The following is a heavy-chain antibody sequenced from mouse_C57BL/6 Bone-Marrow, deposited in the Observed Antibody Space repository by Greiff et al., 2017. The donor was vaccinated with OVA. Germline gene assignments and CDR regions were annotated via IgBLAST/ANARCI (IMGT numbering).Heavy chain of an antibody. Sequence: EVKVEESGGGLVQPGGSMKLSCAASGFTFSDAWMDWVRQSPEKGLEWVAEIRNKANNHATYYAESVKGRFTISRDDSKSSVYLQMNSLRAEDTGIYYCHYGSSQYYFDYWGQGTTLTVSS. J-gene: IGHJ2*01. CDR1: GFTFSDAW. V-gene: IGHV6-6*01. D-gene: IGHD1-1*01. CDR2: IRNKANNHAT. CDR3: HYGSSQYYFDY.